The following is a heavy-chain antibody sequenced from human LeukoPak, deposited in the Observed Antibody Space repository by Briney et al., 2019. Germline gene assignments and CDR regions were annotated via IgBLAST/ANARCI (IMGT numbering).Heavy chain of an antibody. CDR2: IHYTGGT. J-gene: IGHJ4*02. Sequence: SETLSLTCTVSGGSISSANYYWNWIRQPPGKGLEWFGYIHYTGGTYYNPSLKSRVTISVDTSKNQFSLKLNSVTAADTAVYYCARDYGGYGRFDFWGQGTLVTVSS. CDR3: ARDYGGYGRFDF. D-gene: IGHD5-12*01. V-gene: IGHV4-30-4*08. CDR1: GGSISSANYY.